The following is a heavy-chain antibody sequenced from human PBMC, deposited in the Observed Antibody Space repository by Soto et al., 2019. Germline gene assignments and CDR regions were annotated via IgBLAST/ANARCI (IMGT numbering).Heavy chain of an antibody. J-gene: IGHJ3*02. D-gene: IGHD3-9*01. CDR3: ARGSLRYFDWLEEAFDI. V-gene: IGHV1-18*01. CDR2: ISAYNGNT. CDR1: GYTFTSYG. Sequence: ASVKVSCKASGYTFTSYGISWVRQAPGQGLEWMGWISAYNGNTNYAQKLQGRVTMTTDTSTSTAYMELRSLRSDDTAVYYCARGSLRYFDWLEEAFDIWGQGTMVTVSS.